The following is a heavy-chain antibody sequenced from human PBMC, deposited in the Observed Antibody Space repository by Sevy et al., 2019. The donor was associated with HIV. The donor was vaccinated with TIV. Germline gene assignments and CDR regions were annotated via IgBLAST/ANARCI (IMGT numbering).Heavy chain of an antibody. V-gene: IGHV4-59*01. CDR1: GGSISSYY. D-gene: IGHD6-6*01. CDR3: ATISQQLVGFFDY. J-gene: IGHJ4*02. Sequence: SETLSLTCTVSGGSISSYYWSWIRQPPGKGLEWIGYIFYSGNTYYNPSLKRRVTISVDTSKNQFSLKLTSATAADTAVYYCATISQQLVGFFDYWGQGTLVTVSS. CDR2: IFYSGNT.